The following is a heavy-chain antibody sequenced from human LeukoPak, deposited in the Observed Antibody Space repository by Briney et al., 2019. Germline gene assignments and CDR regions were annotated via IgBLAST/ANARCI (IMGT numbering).Heavy chain of an antibody. Sequence: PGRSLRLSCAASGFTFSSYAMSWVRQAPGKGLGWVSAISGSGGSTHSADSVKGRFTISRDNSKNTLYLQMNSLRAEDTAVYYCAKDQKIVVVVAATCFDPWGQGTLVTVSS. CDR1: GFTFSSYA. J-gene: IGHJ5*02. CDR2: ISGSGGST. CDR3: AKDQKIVVVVAATCFDP. V-gene: IGHV3-23*01. D-gene: IGHD2-15*01.